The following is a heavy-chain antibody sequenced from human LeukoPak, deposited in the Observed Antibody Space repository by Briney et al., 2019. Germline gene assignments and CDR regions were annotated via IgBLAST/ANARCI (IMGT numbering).Heavy chain of an antibody. CDR2: ISAYNGNT. V-gene: IGHV1-18*01. Sequence: ASVKVSCKASGYTFTSYGISWVRQAPGQGLEWMGWISAYNGNTNYAQKLQGRVTMTTDTSTSTAYMELRSLRSDDTAVYYCARAEGYCSSTSCYSLDYWGQGTLVTVSS. D-gene: IGHD2-2*02. CDR1: GYTFTSYG. CDR3: ARAEGYCSSTSCYSLDY. J-gene: IGHJ4*02.